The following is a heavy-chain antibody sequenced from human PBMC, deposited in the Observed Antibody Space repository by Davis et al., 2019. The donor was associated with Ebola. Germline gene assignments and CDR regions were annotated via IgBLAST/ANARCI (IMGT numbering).Heavy chain of an antibody. J-gene: IGHJ6*02. CDR2: IYNGGST. CDR3: ARQLPYYSYGMDV. CDR1: GFTVSSNY. D-gene: IGHD2-2*01. V-gene: IGHV3-53*01. Sequence: GGSLRLSCAASGFTVSSNYMSWVRQAPGKGLEWVSVIYNGGSTYYADSGKGRFTISRDNSKNTLYLQMNSLRAEDTAVYFCARQLPYYSYGMDVWGQGTTVTVSS.